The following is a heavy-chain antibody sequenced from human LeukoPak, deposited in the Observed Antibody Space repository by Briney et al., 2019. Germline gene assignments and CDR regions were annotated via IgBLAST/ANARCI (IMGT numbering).Heavy chain of an antibody. CDR1: GGSFSGYY. J-gene: IGHJ4*02. D-gene: IGHD3-16*01. CDR3: ARAYVY. V-gene: IGHV4-34*01. CDR2: INHSGST. Sequence: SETLSLTCAVYGGSFSGYYWSWIRQPPGKGLEWIGEINHSGSTNYNPSLKSRVTISVDTSKNQFSLKLSSVTAADTAVYYCARAYVYWAQGTLVTVSS.